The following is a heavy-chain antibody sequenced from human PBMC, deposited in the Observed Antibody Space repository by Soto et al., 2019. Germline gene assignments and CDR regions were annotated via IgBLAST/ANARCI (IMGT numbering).Heavy chain of an antibody. CDR3: ARHWGDSDAFDI. D-gene: IGHD3-16*01. Sequence: QLQLQESGPGLVKPSETLSLTCTVSGGSISSSSYYWGWIRQPPGKGLEWIGSIYYSGSTYYNPSLKSRVTISVDTSKNQFSLKLSSVTAADPAVYYCARHWGDSDAFDIWGQGTMVTVSS. V-gene: IGHV4-39*01. CDR1: GGSISSSSYY. CDR2: IYYSGST. J-gene: IGHJ3*02.